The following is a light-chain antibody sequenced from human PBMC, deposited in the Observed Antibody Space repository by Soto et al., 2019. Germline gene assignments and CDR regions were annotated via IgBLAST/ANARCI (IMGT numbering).Light chain of an antibody. V-gene: IGKV3-11*01. CDR1: QSVSSY. CDR3: QQRSNWPPF. CDR2: DAS. Sequence: EIVLTQSPATLSLSPGERATLSCRASQSVSSYLAWYQQKPGQAPRLLIYDASNRATGIPARFSGSGSGTDFTLTISSLEPEDFAVYYCQQRSNWPPFFGQWTKLEIK. J-gene: IGKJ2*01.